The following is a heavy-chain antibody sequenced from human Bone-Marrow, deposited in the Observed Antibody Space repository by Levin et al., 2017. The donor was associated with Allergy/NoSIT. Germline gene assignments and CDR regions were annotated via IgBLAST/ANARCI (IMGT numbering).Heavy chain of an antibody. D-gene: IGHD3-9*01. Sequence: GGSLRLSCAASGFIFSSYAMNWVRQAPGKGLEWVSSVNAGGGNTYYGDSVKGRFTISRDNSKNTLYLQMNSLRAEDTAIYYCAKEWYNISTVEYWGQGILVTVSS. CDR2: VNAGGGNT. J-gene: IGHJ4*02. V-gene: IGHV3-23*01. CDR1: GFIFSSYA. CDR3: AKEWYNISTVEY.